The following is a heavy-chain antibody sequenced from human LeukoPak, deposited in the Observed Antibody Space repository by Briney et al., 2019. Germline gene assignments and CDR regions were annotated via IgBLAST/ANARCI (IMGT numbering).Heavy chain of an antibody. Sequence: GGSLRLSCAASGFTFSSNAMHWVRQAPGEGLDWVALISYDGSDEYYADSVKGRFTISRDNSKNTLYLQKNSLRAEDTAVYYCARGYSSSWYSDYWGQGTLVTVSS. D-gene: IGHD6-13*01. V-gene: IGHV3-30-3*01. J-gene: IGHJ4*02. CDR3: ARGYSSSWYSDY. CDR1: GFTFSSNA. CDR2: ISYDGSDE.